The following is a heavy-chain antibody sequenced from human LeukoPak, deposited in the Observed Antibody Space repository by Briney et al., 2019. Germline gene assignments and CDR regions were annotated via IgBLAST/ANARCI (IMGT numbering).Heavy chain of an antibody. J-gene: IGHJ4*02. CDR1: GGSFSGYY. V-gene: IGHV4-34*01. CDR3: ARGRYVGDIVVVPAAIYTRPFDY. D-gene: IGHD2-2*02. CDR2: INHSGST. Sequence: SETLSLTCAVYGGSFSGYYWSWIRQPPGKGLEWIGEINHSGSTNYNPSLKIRVTISVDTSKNQFSLKLRSVHAADTAVYYCARGRYVGDIVVVPAAIYTRPFDYWGQGTLVTVSS.